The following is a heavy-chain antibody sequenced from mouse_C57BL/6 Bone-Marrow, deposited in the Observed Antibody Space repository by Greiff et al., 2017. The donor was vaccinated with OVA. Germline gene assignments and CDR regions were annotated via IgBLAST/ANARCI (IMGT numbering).Heavy chain of an antibody. Sequence: VQLQQPGAELVKPGASVKMSCKASGYTFTSYWITWVKQRPGQGLEWIGDIYPGSGSTNYNEKFKSKATLTVDTSSSTAYMQLSSLTSEDTAIYYCARVKGGYFDVWGTGTTVTVSS. J-gene: IGHJ1*03. D-gene: IGHD2-1*01. V-gene: IGHV1-55*01. CDR1: GYTFTSYW. CDR3: ARVKGGYFDV. CDR2: IYPGSGST.